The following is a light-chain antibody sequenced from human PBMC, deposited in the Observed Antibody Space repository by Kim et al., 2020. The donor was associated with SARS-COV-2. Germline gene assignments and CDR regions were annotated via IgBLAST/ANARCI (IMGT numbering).Light chain of an antibody. CDR3: QAWDSSTADVV. Sequence: PGQKASSTWSGEKLGDKYACWYQQKPGQSPVLVIYQDSKRPSGIPERFSGSNSGNTATLTISGTQAMDEADYYCQAWDSSTADVVFGGGTQLTVL. CDR2: QDS. CDR1: KLGDKY. J-gene: IGLJ2*01. V-gene: IGLV3-1*01.